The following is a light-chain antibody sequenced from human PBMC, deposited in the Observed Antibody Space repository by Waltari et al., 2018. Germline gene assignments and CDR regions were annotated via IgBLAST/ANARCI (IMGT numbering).Light chain of an antibody. CDR1: QGISSA. V-gene: IGKV1-13*02. CDR2: DAS. J-gene: IGKJ1*01. Sequence: AIQLTQSPSSLSASVGDRVTITCRASQGISSALAWYQQKPGKPPKVLIYDASILESGVPLRFTGSGSGADFTLTIGSLQPDDFATYYCQQFNSYPWTFDQGTKVEIK. CDR3: QQFNSYPWT.